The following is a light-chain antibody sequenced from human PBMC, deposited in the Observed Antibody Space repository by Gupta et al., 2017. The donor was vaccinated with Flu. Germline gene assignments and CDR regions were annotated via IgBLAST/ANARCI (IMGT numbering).Light chain of an antibody. Sequence: EIVLTQSPATLSLSPGERATLSCRASQSVSSYLAWYQQKPGQAPRLLIYDASNRATGIPARFSGSGSGTDFTLTISSREQEDFAVYYCQQRSNWPPETFGQGTKLEIK. V-gene: IGKV3-11*01. CDR2: DAS. J-gene: IGKJ2*01. CDR1: QSVSSY. CDR3: QQRSNWPPET.